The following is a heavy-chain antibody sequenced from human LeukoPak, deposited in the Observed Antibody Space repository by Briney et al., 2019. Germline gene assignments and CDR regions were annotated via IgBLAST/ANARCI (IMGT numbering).Heavy chain of an antibody. CDR2: IRYDGSNK. V-gene: IGHV3-30*02. J-gene: IGHJ3*02. D-gene: IGHD1-26*01. Sequence: PGGSLRLSCAASGFTFGSYGMHWVRQAPGKGLEWVAFIRYDGSNKYYADSVKGRFTISRGNSKNTLYLQMNSLRAEDTAVYYCAKHWVVGARGDAFDIWGQGTMVTVSS. CDR3: AKHWVVGARGDAFDI. CDR1: GFTFGSYG.